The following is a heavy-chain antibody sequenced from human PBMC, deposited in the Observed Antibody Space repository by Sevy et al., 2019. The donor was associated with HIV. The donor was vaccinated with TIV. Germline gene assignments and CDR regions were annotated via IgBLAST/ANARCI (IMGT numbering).Heavy chain of an antibody. J-gene: IGHJ5*02. Sequence: SETLSLTCTVSGGSISSYYWSWIRQPAGKGLEWIGRIYTSGSTNYNPSLKSRVTMSVDTSKNQFSLKLSSVTAADTAVYYCARTSGYCSSTSCPGWFDPWGPGTLVTVSS. CDR2: IYTSGST. CDR3: ARTSGYCSSTSCPGWFDP. V-gene: IGHV4-4*07. CDR1: GGSISSYY. D-gene: IGHD2-2*01.